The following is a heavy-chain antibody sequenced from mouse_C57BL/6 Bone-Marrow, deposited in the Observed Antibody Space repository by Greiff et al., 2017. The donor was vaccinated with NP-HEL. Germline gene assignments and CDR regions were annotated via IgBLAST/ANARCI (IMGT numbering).Heavy chain of an antibody. D-gene: IGHD2-1*01. V-gene: IGHV1-63*01. CDR3: ARWVYYQGFAY. Sequence: VKLVESGAELVRPGTSVKMSCKASGYTFTNYWIGWAKQRPGHGLEWIGDIYPGGGYTNYNEKFKGKATLTADKSSSTAYMQFSSLTSEDSAIYYCARWVYYQGFAYWGQGTLVTVSA. J-gene: IGHJ3*01. CDR1: GYTFTNYW. CDR2: IYPGGGYT.